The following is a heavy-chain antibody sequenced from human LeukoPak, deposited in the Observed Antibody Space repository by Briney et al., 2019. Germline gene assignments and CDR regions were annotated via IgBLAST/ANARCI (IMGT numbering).Heavy chain of an antibody. CDR2: INPSGGST. Sequence: ASVKVSCKASEYTFTSYYMHWVRQAPGQGLEWMGIINPSGGSTSYAQKFQGRVTMTRDTSTSTVYMELSSLRSEDTAVYYCAKDSYHYGMDVWSQGTTVTVSS. J-gene: IGHJ6*02. CDR3: AKDSYHYGMDV. CDR1: EYTFTSYY. V-gene: IGHV1-46*01.